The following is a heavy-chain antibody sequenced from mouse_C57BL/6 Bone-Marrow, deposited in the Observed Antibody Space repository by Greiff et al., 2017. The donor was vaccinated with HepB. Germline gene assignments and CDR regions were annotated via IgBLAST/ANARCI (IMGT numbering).Heavy chain of an antibody. V-gene: IGHV1-19*01. Sequence: EVKLQESGPVLVKPGASVKMSCKASGYTFTDYYMNWVKQSHGKSLEWIGVINPYNGGTSYNQKFKGKATLTVDKSSSTAYMELNSLTSEDSAVYYCARRYYGSSHWYFDVWGTGTTVTVSS. J-gene: IGHJ1*03. CDR3: ARRYYGSSHWYFDV. CDR1: GYTFTDYY. D-gene: IGHD1-1*01. CDR2: INPYNGGT.